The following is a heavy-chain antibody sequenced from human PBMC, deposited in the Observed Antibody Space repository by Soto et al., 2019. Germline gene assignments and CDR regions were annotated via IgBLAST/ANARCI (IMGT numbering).Heavy chain of an antibody. V-gene: IGHV4-4*02. CDR1: GGSVNNNNW. D-gene: IGHD6-13*01. CDR2: IYHSGIT. CDR3: TRGAAVGSNTIFDY. Sequence: QVQLQESGPGLVKPSGTLSLTCAVSGGSVNNNNWWTWVRQPPGKGLEWIGDIYHSGITNYNPSLESRVTISMDKSKNQFSLTLISVLAADTAVYYCTRGAAVGSNTIFDYWGQGALVTVSS. J-gene: IGHJ4*02.